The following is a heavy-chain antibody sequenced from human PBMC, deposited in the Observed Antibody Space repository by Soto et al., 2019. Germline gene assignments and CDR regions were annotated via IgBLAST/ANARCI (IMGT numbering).Heavy chain of an antibody. CDR3: ASSPPYPILTAYYYYGMDV. D-gene: IGHD3-9*01. CDR2: IYYSGST. CDR1: GGSISSGGYY. Sequence: SETLSLTCTVSGGSISSGGYYWSWIRQHPGKGLEWIGYIYYSGSTYYNQSLKSRVTISVDTSKNQISLKLSSVTAADTAVYYCASSPPYPILTAYYYYGMDVWGQGTTVTVSS. J-gene: IGHJ6*02. V-gene: IGHV4-31*03.